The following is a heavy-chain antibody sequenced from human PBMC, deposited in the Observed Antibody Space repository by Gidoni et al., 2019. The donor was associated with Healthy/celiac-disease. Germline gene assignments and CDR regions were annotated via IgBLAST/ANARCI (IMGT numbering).Heavy chain of an antibody. J-gene: IGHJ4*02. D-gene: IGHD5-18*01. Sequence: QVQLQESGPGLVKPSQTLSLTCTVSGGPISSGGYYWSWIRQHPGKGLEWIGYIYYSGSTYYNPSLKSRVTISVDTSKNQFSLKLSSVTAADPAVYYCARESVDTAMVDYWGQGTLVTVSS. CDR2: IYYSGST. CDR1: GGPISSGGYY. V-gene: IGHV4-31*03. CDR3: ARESVDTAMVDY.